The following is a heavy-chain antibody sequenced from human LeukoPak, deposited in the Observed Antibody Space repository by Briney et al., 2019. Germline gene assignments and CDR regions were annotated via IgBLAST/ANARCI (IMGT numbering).Heavy chain of an antibody. CDR1: GGSISSGSYY. Sequence: SETLSLTCTVSGGSISSGSYYWSWIRQPPGKGLEWIGEINHSGSTNYNPSLKSRVTISVDTSKNQFSLKLSSVTAADTAVYYCARSFYGSGSYNYWGQGTLVTVSS. CDR3: ARSFYGSGSYNY. V-gene: IGHV4-39*07. D-gene: IGHD3-10*01. J-gene: IGHJ4*02. CDR2: INHSGST.